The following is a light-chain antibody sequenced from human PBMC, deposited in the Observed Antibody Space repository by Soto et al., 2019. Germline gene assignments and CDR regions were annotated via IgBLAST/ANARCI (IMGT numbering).Light chain of an antibody. CDR2: GAS. CDR3: QQYNNWPIT. J-gene: IGKJ5*01. Sequence: EIVMTQSPATLSVSPGERATLSCRASQSVNSNLAWYQQKPGQAPRLLIYGASTRATGIPARFSGSGYGTEFTLTISSLQSEDFAVYYCQQYNNWPITFGQGTRLDIK. CDR1: QSVNSN. V-gene: IGKV3-15*01.